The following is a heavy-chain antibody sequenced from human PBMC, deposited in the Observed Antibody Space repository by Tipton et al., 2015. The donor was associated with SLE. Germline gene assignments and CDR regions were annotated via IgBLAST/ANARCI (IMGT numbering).Heavy chain of an antibody. Sequence: TLSLTCTVSGASISSHFWSWIRQPPGKGLEWIGYIYYSGGTNYNPSLRSRATISRDTSNNEFSLKLTSVTAADTAVYFCARLFGDYGDFFDFWGQGTLVTVSS. V-gene: IGHV4-59*11. D-gene: IGHD4-17*01. J-gene: IGHJ4*02. CDR1: GASISSHF. CDR3: ARLFGDYGDFFDF. CDR2: IYYSGGT.